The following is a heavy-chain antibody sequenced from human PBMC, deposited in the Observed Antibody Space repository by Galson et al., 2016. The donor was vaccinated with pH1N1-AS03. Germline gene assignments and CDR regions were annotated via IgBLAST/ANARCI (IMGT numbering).Heavy chain of an antibody. Sequence: SVKVSCKASGYSFTRYAVHWVRQAPGQRLEWMGWINPVNGNTKYSQKFQGKVTITRDTSATTVYMELSSLRSEDTALYYCARDLSRLGDYGYWGQGTLVTVSS. CDR2: INPVNGNT. V-gene: IGHV1-3*01. CDR1: GYSFTRYA. CDR3: ARDLSRLGDYGY. D-gene: IGHD3-16*01. J-gene: IGHJ4*02.